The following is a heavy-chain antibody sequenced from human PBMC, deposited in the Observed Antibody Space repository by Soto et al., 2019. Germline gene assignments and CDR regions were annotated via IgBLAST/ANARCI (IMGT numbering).Heavy chain of an antibody. D-gene: IGHD4-17*01. Sequence: QAQLVQSGPEVKEPGASVKVSCKASGYTFSSRGIYWVRQAPGQGLEWMGWISPHNAKTHYAQSLQGRVTLTTDTSTSPAYMDLRSLRSDDTAVYYCVREAGDYDWYFDLWGRGTPVTVSS. CDR1: GYTFSSRG. CDR3: VREAGDYDWYFDL. J-gene: IGHJ2*01. CDR2: ISPHNAKT. V-gene: IGHV1-18*01.